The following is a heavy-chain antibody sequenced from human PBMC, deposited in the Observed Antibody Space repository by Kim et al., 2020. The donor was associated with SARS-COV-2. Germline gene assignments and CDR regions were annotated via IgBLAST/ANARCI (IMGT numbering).Heavy chain of an antibody. CDR1: GFTFSNAW. D-gene: IGHD1-26*01. CDR3: TTDSHLEWELLYYGMDV. V-gene: IGHV3-15*01. CDR2: IKSKTDGGTT. J-gene: IGHJ6*02. Sequence: GGSLRLSCAASGFTFSNAWMSWVRQAPGKGLEWVGRIKSKTDGGTTDYAAPVKGRFTISRDDSKNTLYLQMNSLKTEDTAVYYCTTDSHLEWELLYYGMDVWGQGTTVTVSS.